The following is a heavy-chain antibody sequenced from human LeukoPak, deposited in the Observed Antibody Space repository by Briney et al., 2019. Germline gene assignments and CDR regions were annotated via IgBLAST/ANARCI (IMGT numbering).Heavy chain of an antibody. CDR2: ISSSSSYI. J-gene: IGHJ4*02. V-gene: IGHV3-21*01. CDR1: GFTFSSYS. Sequence: PGESLRLSCAASGFTFSSYSMNWVRQAPGKGLEWVSSISSSSSYIYYADSVKGRFTISRDNAKNSLYLQMNSLRAEDTAVYYCARVLSAAGFDFDYWGQGTLVTVSS. CDR3: ARVLSAAGFDFDY. D-gene: IGHD3-10*01.